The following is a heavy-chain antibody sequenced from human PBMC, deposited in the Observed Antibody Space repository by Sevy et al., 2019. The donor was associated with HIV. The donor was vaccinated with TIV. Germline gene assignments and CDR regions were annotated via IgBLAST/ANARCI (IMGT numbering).Heavy chain of an antibody. CDR1: GFTFDDYA. J-gene: IGHJ4*02. CDR2: ISWNSGSI. Sequence: GGSLRLSCAASGFTFDDYAMHWVRQAPGKGLEWVSDISWNSGSIGYADSVKGRFTISRDNAKNSLYLQMNSLRAEDTALYYCATQLYSSSWFDYWGQGTLVTVSS. CDR3: ATQLYSSSWFDY. V-gene: IGHV3-9*01. D-gene: IGHD6-13*01.